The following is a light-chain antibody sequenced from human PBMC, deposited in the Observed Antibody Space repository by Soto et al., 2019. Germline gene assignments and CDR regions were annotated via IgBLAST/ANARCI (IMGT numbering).Light chain of an antibody. CDR1: QSVSSSY. J-gene: IGKJ2*01. Sequence: EIVLTQSPGTLSLPPGERATLSCRASQSVSSSYLVWYQQKPGQAPGLLIYGASSRATGIPDRFSGSGSGTDFTLTISRLEPEDFAVYYCQQYDSSSYTFGQGTKVDIK. CDR2: GAS. V-gene: IGKV3-20*01. CDR3: QQYDSSSYT.